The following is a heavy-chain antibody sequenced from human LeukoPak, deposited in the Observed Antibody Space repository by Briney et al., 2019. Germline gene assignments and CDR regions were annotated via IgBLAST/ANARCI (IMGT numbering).Heavy chain of an antibody. D-gene: IGHD4-17*01. CDR2: INAGNGNT. V-gene: IGHV1-3*01. CDR3: ARDGYGDYRYYYYYYGMDV. Sequence: GASVKVSCKASGYTFTSYAMHWVRQAPGQRLEWMGWINAGNGNTKYSQKFQGRVTITRDTSASTAYMELSSLRSEDTAVYYCARDGYGDYRYYYYYYGMDVWGQGTTVTVSS. J-gene: IGHJ6*02. CDR1: GYTFTSYA.